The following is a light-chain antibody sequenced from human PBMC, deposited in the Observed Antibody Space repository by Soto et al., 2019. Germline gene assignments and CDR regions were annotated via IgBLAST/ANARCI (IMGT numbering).Light chain of an antibody. CDR3: MQALQTPRT. J-gene: IGKJ1*01. V-gene: IGKV2-28*01. Sequence: EIVMTQSPLSLTVTPGEPDSISCKSSQSLQHNNGNTLLEWNMQKPGQSPQLLIYLASRRAPGVPDRVSGSGSGTDFKLRISKVEADDSAIYYCMQALQTPRTFGQGTKLEI. CDR1: QSLQHNNGNTL. CDR2: LAS.